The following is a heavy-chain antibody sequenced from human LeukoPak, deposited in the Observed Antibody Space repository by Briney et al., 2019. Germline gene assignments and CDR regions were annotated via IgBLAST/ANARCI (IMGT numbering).Heavy chain of an antibody. V-gene: IGHV3-23*01. D-gene: IGHD3-22*01. J-gene: IGHJ4*02. CDR3: AMHRSFTYYYDSSVMDYFDY. CDR1: GFTFSSYA. CDR2: ISGSGGST. Sequence: GGSLRLSCAASGFTFSSYAMSWVRQAPGKGLEWVSAISGSGGSTYYADSVKGRFTISRDNSKNTLYLQMNSLRAEDTAVYYCAMHRSFTYYYDSSVMDYFDYWGQGTLVTVSS.